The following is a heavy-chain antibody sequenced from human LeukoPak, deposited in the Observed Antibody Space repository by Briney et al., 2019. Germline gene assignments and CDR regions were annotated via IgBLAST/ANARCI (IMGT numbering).Heavy chain of an antibody. J-gene: IGHJ5*02. CDR3: ARGGFYLTYYYGSGSYGDNWFDP. V-gene: IGHV1-8*03. CDR2: VNPNSGNT. D-gene: IGHD3-10*01. CDR1: GYTFTGYY. Sequence: ASVKVSCKASGYTFTGYYMHWVRQAPGQGLEWMGWVNPNSGNTGYAQKFQGRVTITRNTSISTAYMELSSLRSEDTAVYYCARGGFYLTYYYGSGSYGDNWFDPWGQGTLVTVSS.